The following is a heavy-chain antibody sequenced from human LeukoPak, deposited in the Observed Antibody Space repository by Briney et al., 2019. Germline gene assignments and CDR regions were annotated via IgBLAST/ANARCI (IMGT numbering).Heavy chain of an antibody. Sequence: GRSLRLSCAASGFTFSSYAMHWVRQAPGKGLEWVAVISYDGSNKYYADSVKGRFTISRDNSKNTLYLQMNSLRAEDTAVYHCAKTRGPLLPEHWGRGTLVTVSS. J-gene: IGHJ1*01. CDR3: AKTRGPLLPEH. CDR2: ISYDGSNK. CDR1: GFTFSSYA. V-gene: IGHV3-30*04. D-gene: IGHD3-22*01.